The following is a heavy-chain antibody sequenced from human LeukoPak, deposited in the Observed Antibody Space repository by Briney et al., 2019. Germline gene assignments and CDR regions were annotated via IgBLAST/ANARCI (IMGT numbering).Heavy chain of an antibody. Sequence: GGSLRLSCAASGFTFSSYSMNWVRQAPGEGLEWVSYISSSSSTIYYADSVKGRFTISRDNAKNTLHLQMNSLGDEDTAVYYCAREGAYYSDGTGYPEYWGQGTLVTVSS. V-gene: IGHV3-48*02. CDR1: GFTFSSYS. J-gene: IGHJ4*02. CDR3: AREGAYYSDGTGYPEY. CDR2: ISSSSSTI. D-gene: IGHD3-22*01.